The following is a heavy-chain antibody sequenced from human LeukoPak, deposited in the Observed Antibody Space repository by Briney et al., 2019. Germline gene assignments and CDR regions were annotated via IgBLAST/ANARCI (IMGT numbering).Heavy chain of an antibody. V-gene: IGHV3-30*18. CDR2: ISYDGSNK. CDR3: ANLDGYNADY. Sequence: GGSLRLSCAASGLTFSSYGMHWVRQAPGKGLEWVAVISYDGSNKYYADSVKGRFTISRDNSKNTLYLQMNSLRAEDTAVYYCANLDGYNADYWGQGTLVTVSS. CDR1: GLTFSSYG. D-gene: IGHD5-24*01. J-gene: IGHJ4*02.